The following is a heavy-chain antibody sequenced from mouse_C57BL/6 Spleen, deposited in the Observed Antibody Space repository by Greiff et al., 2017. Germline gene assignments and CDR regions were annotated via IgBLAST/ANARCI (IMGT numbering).Heavy chain of an antibody. Sequence: QVQLQQSGAELVRPGASVTLSCKASGYTFTDYEMHWVKQTPVHGLEWIGAIDPETGGTANNQKFKGKGILTADKSAITAYIVLRSLTSEDSAVYYCTRRGLITTVVATRYFDVWGTGTTVTVSS. V-gene: IGHV1-15*01. D-gene: IGHD1-1*01. J-gene: IGHJ1*03. CDR2: IDPETGGT. CDR3: TRRGLITTVVATRYFDV. CDR1: GYTFTDYE.